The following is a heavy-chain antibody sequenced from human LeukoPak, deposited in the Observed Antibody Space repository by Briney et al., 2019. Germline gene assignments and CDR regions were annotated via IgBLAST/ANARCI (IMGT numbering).Heavy chain of an antibody. J-gene: IGHJ4*02. Sequence: SETLSLTCTVSGASVGSAGDYGTWIRQPPGGGLEWIGYIYYIRNTNYNPSLKSRVTMSLDPSNNQFSLRLNSVTAADTAVYYCARPQSQSGSYRYYFGYWGQGTLVTVSS. CDR3: ARPQSQSGSYRYYFGY. V-gene: IGHV4-61*08. CDR1: GASVGSAGDY. CDR2: IYYIRNT. D-gene: IGHD1-26*01.